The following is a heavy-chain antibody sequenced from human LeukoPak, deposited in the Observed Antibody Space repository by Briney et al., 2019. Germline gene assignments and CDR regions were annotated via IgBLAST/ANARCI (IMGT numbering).Heavy chain of an antibody. CDR3: AKDRRPTVSGGYFDL. J-gene: IGHJ2*01. V-gene: IGHV3-21*04. CDR1: GFTFSSYS. Sequence: PGGSLRLSCAASGFTFSSYSMNWVRQAPGKGLEWVSSISSSSNYIYYADSVKGRFTISRDNAKNSLYLRMNSLRAEDTALYYCAKDRRPTVSGGYFDLWGRGTLVIVSS. CDR2: ISSSSNYI. D-gene: IGHD3-10*01.